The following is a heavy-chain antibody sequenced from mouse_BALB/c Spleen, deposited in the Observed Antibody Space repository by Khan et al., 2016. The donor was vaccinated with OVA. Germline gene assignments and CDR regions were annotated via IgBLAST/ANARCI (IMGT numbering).Heavy chain of an antibody. CDR3: ARVYGGDFDY. CDR1: GYSITTDYA. D-gene: IGHD1-1*01. CDR2: ISYSGNT. V-gene: IGHV3-2*02. Sequence: EVQLVESGPGLVKPSQSLSLTCTVTGYSITTDYAWNWIRQFPGNKLEWMGYISYSGNTKYNPSLKSRISITRDTSKTQFFLQLKSVTTEDTARYYCARVYGGDFDYWGQGTTLTVSS. J-gene: IGHJ2*01.